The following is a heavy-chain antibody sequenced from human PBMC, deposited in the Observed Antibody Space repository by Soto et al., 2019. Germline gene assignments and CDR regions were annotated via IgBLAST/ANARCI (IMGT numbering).Heavy chain of an antibody. CDR2: ISGSGGST. J-gene: IGHJ4*02. V-gene: IGHV3-23*01. Sequence: PGGSLRLSCAASGFTFSSYAMSWVRPAPGKGLEWVSAISGSGGSTYYADSVKGRFTISRDNSKNTLYLQMNSLRAEDTAVYYCAKTGFWYSSGAYYFDYWGQGTLVTVSS. D-gene: IGHD6-19*01. CDR1: GFTFSSYA. CDR3: AKTGFWYSSGAYYFDY.